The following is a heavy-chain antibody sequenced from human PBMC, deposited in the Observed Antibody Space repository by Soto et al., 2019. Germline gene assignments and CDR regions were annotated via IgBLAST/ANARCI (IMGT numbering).Heavy chain of an antibody. CDR2: INHSGST. CDR3: ATSREGIAVAGSDY. V-gene: IGHV4-34*01. J-gene: IGHJ4*02. Sequence: SETLSLTCAVYGGSFSGYYWSWIRQPPGKGLEWIGEINHSGSTNYNPSLKSRVTISVDTSKNQFSLKLSSVTAADTAVYYCATSREGIAVAGSDYWGQGTLVTVSS. D-gene: IGHD6-19*01. CDR1: GGSFSGYY.